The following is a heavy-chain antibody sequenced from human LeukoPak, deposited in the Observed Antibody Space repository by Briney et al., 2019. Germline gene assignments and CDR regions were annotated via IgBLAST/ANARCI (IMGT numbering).Heavy chain of an antibody. CDR2: ISCSSSYI. V-gene: IGHV3-21*01. CDR3: ARGPDHYDYVWGSYRPTPFDY. CDR1: GFTFSSYS. J-gene: IGHJ4*02. D-gene: IGHD3-16*02. Sequence: GSLRLSCAASGFTFSSYSMNWVRQAPGKGLEWVSSISCSSSYIYYADSVKGRFTISRDNAKNSLYLQMNSLRAEDTAVYYCARGPDHYDYVWGSYRPTPFDYWGQGTLVTVSS.